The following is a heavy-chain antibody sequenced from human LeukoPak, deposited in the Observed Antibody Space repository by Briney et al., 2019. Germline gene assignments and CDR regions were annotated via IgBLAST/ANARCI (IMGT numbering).Heavy chain of an antibody. CDR2: IYSSGST. D-gene: IGHD2-2*03. Sequence: PSETLSLTCSVSGGSVSSYYWSWIRQPAGKGLEWIGRIYSSGSTNYNPSLQSRVTMSVDTSKNQFSLRLSSVTAADTAVYSCARVDGPFHYWGQGTLVTVSS. J-gene: IGHJ4*02. V-gene: IGHV4-4*07. CDR1: GGSVSSYY. CDR3: ARVDGPFHY.